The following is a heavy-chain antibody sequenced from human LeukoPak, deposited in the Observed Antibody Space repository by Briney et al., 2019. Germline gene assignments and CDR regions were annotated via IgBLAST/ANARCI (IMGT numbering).Heavy chain of an antibody. CDR1: GFTFSSYG. Sequence: GGSLRLFCAASGFTFSSYGMHWVRQAPGKGLEWVAVISYDGSNKYYADSVKGRFTISRDNSKNTLYLQMNSLRAEDTAVYYCAKDLYLTGYSFDYWGQGTLVTVSS. V-gene: IGHV3-30*18. CDR2: ISYDGSNK. J-gene: IGHJ4*02. D-gene: IGHD3-9*01. CDR3: AKDLYLTGYSFDY.